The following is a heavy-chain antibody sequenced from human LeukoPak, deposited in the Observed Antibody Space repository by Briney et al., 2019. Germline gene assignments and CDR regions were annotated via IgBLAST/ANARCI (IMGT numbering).Heavy chain of an antibody. Sequence: SETLSLTCTVSGGSISSGSYYWGWVRQPPGKGLEWIGSISYSGTTYYNLSLKSRVTLSVDTSKNLFSLKPSSVTAADTALYYCARHFRGGSIWFDYWGRGTVVTVSS. D-gene: IGHD6-13*01. CDR1: GGSISSGSYY. V-gene: IGHV4-39*01. CDR3: ARHFRGGSIWFDY. J-gene: IGHJ4*02. CDR2: ISYSGTT.